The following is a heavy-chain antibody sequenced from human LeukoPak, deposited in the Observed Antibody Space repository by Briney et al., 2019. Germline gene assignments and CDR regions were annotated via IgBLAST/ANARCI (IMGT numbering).Heavy chain of an antibody. Sequence: PSETLSLTCTVSGGSISSYYWSWIRQPAGKGLEWIGRIYTSGNTNYNPSLKSRVTISLDTSRNQFSLKLNSVTAADTAVYYCARGVGSGYTDDWGQGTLVTVFS. CDR1: GGSISSYY. V-gene: IGHV4-4*07. CDR3: ARGVGSGYTDD. J-gene: IGHJ4*02. D-gene: IGHD3-22*01. CDR2: IYTSGNT.